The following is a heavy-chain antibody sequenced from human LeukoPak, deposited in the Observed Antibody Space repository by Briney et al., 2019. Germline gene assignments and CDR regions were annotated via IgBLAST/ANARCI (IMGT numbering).Heavy chain of an antibody. CDR2: IIPIFGTA. J-gene: IGHJ6*03. CDR3: ARDNGGYYYYYMDV. V-gene: IGHV1-69*05. CDR1: GYTFTGYY. Sequence: SVKVSCKASGYTFTGYYMHWVRQAPGQGLEWMGGIIPIFGTANYAQKFQGRVTITTDESTSTAYMELSSLRSEDTAVYYCARDNGGYYYYYMDVSGKGTTVTVSS.